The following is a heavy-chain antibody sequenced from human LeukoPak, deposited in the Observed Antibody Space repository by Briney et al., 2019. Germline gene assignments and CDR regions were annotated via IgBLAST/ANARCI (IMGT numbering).Heavy chain of an antibody. J-gene: IGHJ5*02. V-gene: IGHV1-2*02. Sequence: ASVKVSCKASGYTFTSYYMHWVRQAPGQGLEWMGWINPNSGGTNYAQKFQGRVTMTRDTSISTAYMELSRLRSDDTAVYYCARDRVYCSGGSCSFDWFDPWGQGTLVTVSS. D-gene: IGHD2-15*01. CDR1: GYTFTSYY. CDR3: ARDRVYCSGGSCSFDWFDP. CDR2: INPNSGGT.